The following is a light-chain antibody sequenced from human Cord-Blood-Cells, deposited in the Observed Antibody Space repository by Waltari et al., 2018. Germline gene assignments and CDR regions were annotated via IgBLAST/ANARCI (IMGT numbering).Light chain of an antibody. V-gene: IGLV2-14*01. CDR3: SSYTSSSTVV. Sequence: QSALTQPAPVSGSPGQSITNSCTVTSSDGGGYNSVSWYQQPPGKAPKLMIYDVSNRPSGVSNRFSGSKSGNTASLTISGLQAEDEADYYCSSYTSSSTVVFGGGTKLTVL. CDR2: DVS. J-gene: IGLJ2*01. CDR1: SSDGGGYNS.